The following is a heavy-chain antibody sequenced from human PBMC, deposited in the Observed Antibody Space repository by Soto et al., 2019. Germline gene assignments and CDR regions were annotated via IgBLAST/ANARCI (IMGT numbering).Heavy chain of an antibody. CDR1: GYTFTSYG. CDR3: ARDPGGHCSGGSCYYWYFDL. V-gene: IGHV1-18*01. Sequence: QVQLVQSGAEVKKPGASVKVSCKASGYTFTSYGISWVRQAPGQGLEWMGWISAYNGNTNYAQKLGVRVTMTTDTSTSTAYMELGSLRSDDTAVYYCARDPGGHCSGGSCYYWYFDLWGRGTLVTVSS. D-gene: IGHD2-15*01. J-gene: IGHJ2*01. CDR2: ISAYNGNT.